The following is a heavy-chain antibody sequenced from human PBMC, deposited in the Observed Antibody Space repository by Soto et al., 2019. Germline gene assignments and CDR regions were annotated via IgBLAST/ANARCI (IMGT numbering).Heavy chain of an antibody. D-gene: IGHD4-17*01. V-gene: IGHV3-23*01. J-gene: IGHJ4*02. CDR2: ISGSGFAT. CDR1: GFTFCNSA. Sequence: GGSLRLSCAFSGFTFCNSAMSWVRHAPGGGVDWISSISGSGFATFYAVSVEGRFTISRDNAKNTLHLQMTGLRAEDTAVYFCAKDALTHDYGEPNYFDYWGQGTLVTVSS. CDR3: AKDALTHDYGEPNYFDY.